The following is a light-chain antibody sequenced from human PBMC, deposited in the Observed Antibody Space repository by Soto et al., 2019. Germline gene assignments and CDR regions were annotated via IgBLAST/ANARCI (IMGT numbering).Light chain of an antibody. CDR3: QQYNNWPRT. CDR1: QSVSSN. J-gene: IGKJ1*01. CDR2: GAS. Sequence: EIVMTQSPATLSVSPGERATLSCRSSQSVSSNLAWYQQKPGQAPRLLIYGASTMDTGIPARFSGSGSVTEFTLTISSLQSEDFAVYYCQQYNNWPRTFGQGTKVEIK. V-gene: IGKV3-15*01.